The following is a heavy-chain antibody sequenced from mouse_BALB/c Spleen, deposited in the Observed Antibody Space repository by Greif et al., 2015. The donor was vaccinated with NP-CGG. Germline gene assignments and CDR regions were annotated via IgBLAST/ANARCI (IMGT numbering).Heavy chain of an antibody. CDR2: ISYSGST. V-gene: IGHV3-8*02. CDR3: ARSPYGNYAMDY. CDR1: GDTITSGY. D-gene: IGHD2-1*01. J-gene: IGHJ4*01. Sequence: EVKLVESGPSLVKPSQTLFLTCSVTGDTITSGYWNWIRKFPGNKLEYMGYISYSGSTYYNPSLKSRISITRDTSKNXYYLQLNSVTTEDTATYYCARSPYGNYAMDYWGQGTPVTVSS.